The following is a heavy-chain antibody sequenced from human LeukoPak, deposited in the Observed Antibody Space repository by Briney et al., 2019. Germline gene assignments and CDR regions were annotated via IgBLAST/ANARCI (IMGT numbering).Heavy chain of an antibody. CDR3: ARGPVEAVFGVSTED. Sequence: GASVKVSCKASGYTFTSYYMHWVRQAPGQGLEWMGIINPSGGSTSYAQKFQGRVSMTRDTSISTAYMELSSLRSEDTAVYYCARGPVEAVFGVSTEDWGQGTAVTVSS. D-gene: IGHD3-10*02. CDR2: INPSGGST. V-gene: IGHV1-46*01. CDR1: GYTFTSYY. J-gene: IGHJ6*02.